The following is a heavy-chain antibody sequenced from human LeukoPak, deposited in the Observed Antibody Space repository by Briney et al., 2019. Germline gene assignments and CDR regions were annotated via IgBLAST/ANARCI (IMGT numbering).Heavy chain of an antibody. CDR2: IYSSGST. Sequence: GGSLRLSCAGYGFTATTNYMSWVRQAPGKGLEWVSVIYSSGSTSYADSVKGRFTISRDSSKNTLYLQMNSLRAEDTAVYYCARDHINVNAFDIWGQGTMVTVSS. CDR3: ARDHINVNAFDI. J-gene: IGHJ3*02. CDR1: GFTATTNY. V-gene: IGHV3-53*01. D-gene: IGHD3-16*02.